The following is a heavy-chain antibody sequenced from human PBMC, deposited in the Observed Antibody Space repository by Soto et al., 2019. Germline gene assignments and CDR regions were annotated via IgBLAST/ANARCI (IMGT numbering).Heavy chain of an antibody. CDR1: GFTFTNYG. J-gene: IGHJ4*02. Sequence: QVQLVESGGGVVQPGTSLRLSCAASGFTFTNYGMHWVRQAPGKGLEWVALIWYDGSQKFYADSVKGRFTISRDTSKNTLYLQMNSLRAEETAVYFCARDLSGPLDYWGQGTLLTVSS. CDR3: ARDLSGPLDY. V-gene: IGHV3-33*01. CDR2: IWYDGSQK. D-gene: IGHD3-16*02.